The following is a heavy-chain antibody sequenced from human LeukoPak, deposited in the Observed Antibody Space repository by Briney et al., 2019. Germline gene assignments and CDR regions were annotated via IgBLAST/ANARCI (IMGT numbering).Heavy chain of an antibody. CDR3: ARSWGYYDSSGYYYY. Sequence: GASVKVSCKASGYTFTSYYMHWVRQAPGQGLEWMGIINPSGGSTSYAQKFQGRVTMTRDMSTSTVYMELSSLRSEDTAVYYCARSWGYYDSSGYYYYWGQGTLVTVSS. CDR1: GYTFTSYY. D-gene: IGHD3-22*01. CDR2: INPSGGST. V-gene: IGHV1-46*01. J-gene: IGHJ4*01.